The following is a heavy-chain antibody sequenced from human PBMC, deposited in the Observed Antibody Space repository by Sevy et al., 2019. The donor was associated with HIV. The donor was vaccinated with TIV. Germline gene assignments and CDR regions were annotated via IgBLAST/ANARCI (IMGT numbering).Heavy chain of an antibody. D-gene: IGHD1-26*01. CDR3: AKARRGSGTYYPFDS. CDR2: LSGGGSKT. Sequence: GGSLRLSCAASGFSFSSFAMSWVRQAPGKELEWVSSLSGGGSKTYYADSVKGRFTISRDNSQNTLFMQVNSLRADDTAVYYCAKARRGSGTYYPFDSWGQGTLVTVSS. J-gene: IGHJ4*02. CDR1: GFSFSSFA. V-gene: IGHV3-23*01.